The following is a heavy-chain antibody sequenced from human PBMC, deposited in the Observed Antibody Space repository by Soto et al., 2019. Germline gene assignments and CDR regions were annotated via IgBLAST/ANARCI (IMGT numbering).Heavy chain of an antibody. CDR2: INHSGST. Sequence: TLSRTCAVYGGSFSGYYWSWIRQPPGKGPEWIGEINHSGSTNYNPSLKSRVTISVDTSKNQFSLKLSSVTAADTAVYYCARHPLLLWFGHNWFDPWGRGTLVTVSS. D-gene: IGHD3-10*01. CDR3: ARHPLLLWFGHNWFDP. CDR1: GGSFSGYY. V-gene: IGHV4-34*01. J-gene: IGHJ5*02.